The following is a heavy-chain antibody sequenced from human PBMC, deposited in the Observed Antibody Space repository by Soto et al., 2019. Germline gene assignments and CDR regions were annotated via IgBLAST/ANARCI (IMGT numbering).Heavy chain of an antibody. Sequence: GASVKVSCKASGYTFTGYYMHWVRQAPGQGLEWMGWINPNSGGTNYAQKFQGWVTMTRDTSISTAYMELSRLRSDDTAVYYCARGEAARPYYYYYYGMDVWGQGTTVTVS. J-gene: IGHJ6*02. D-gene: IGHD6-6*01. CDR1: GYTFTGYY. V-gene: IGHV1-2*04. CDR3: ARGEAARPYYYYYYGMDV. CDR2: INPNSGGT.